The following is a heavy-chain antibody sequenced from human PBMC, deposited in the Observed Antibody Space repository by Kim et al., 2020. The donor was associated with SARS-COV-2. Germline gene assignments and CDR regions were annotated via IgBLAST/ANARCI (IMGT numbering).Heavy chain of an antibody. Sequence: GGSLRLSCAASGFTFSSYAMSWVRQAPGKGLEWVSAISGSGGSTYYADSVKGRFTISRDNSKNTLYLQMNSLRAEDTAVYYCAKDRHSSGYYWTVFMDVWGQGTTVTVSS. D-gene: IGHD3-22*01. CDR1: GFTFSSYA. CDR2: ISGSGGST. V-gene: IGHV3-23*01. J-gene: IGHJ6*02. CDR3: AKDRHSSGYYWTVFMDV.